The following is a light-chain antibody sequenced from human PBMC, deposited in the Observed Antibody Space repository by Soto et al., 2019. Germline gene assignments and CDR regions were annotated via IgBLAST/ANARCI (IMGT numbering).Light chain of an antibody. Sequence: EIVMTQSPATLSVSPGERATLSCRASQSVSSNLAWYQQKPGQAPRLLIYGASTRATGIPARFSGSGSGTEFTLTISSLQSEDFAVYYCQQYNNWALPLFGGGTKVEIK. CDR1: QSVSSN. J-gene: IGKJ4*01. V-gene: IGKV3-15*01. CDR3: QQYNNWALPL. CDR2: GAS.